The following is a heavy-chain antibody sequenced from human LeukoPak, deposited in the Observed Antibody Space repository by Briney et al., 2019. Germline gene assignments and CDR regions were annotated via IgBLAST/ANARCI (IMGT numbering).Heavy chain of an antibody. CDR3: AKDLQPGRIVVVPAAISALDGFDY. V-gene: IGHV3-23*01. D-gene: IGHD2-2*02. Sequence: GGSLRLSCAASGFTFSSYAMSWVRQAPGKGLEWVSAISGSGGSTYYADSVKGRFTISRDNSKNTLYLQMNSLRAEDTAVYYCAKDLQPGRIVVVPAAISALDGFDYWGQGTLVTVSS. J-gene: IGHJ4*02. CDR1: GFTFSSYA. CDR2: ISGSGGST.